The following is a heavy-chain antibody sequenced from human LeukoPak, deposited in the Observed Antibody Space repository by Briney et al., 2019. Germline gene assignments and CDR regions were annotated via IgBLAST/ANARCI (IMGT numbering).Heavy chain of an antibody. Sequence: PGGSLRLSSAASGFTFSDHYTDWVRQAPGKGLEWVGRVRKKANSYTTEYAASVKGRFTISRDDSKNSLYLQMNSLKTEDTAVYYCARDRGGFYGMDVWGQGTTVTVSS. CDR1: GFTFSDHY. CDR2: VRKKANSYTT. V-gene: IGHV3-72*01. CDR3: ARDRGGFYGMDV. D-gene: IGHD1-26*01. J-gene: IGHJ6*02.